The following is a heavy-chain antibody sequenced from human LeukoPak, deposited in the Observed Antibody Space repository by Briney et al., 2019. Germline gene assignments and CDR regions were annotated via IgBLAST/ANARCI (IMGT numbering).Heavy chain of an antibody. V-gene: IGHV3-30*04. CDR1: GFTFSSYA. CDR2: ISYDGSNK. CDR3: ARDRDIVGYYYYYMDV. Sequence: GGSLRLSCAASGFTFSSYAMHWVRQAPGKGLEWGAVISYDGSNKYYADSVKGRFTISRDNSKNTLYLQMNSLRAEDTAVYYCARDRDIVGYYYYYMDVWGKGTTVTVSS. D-gene: IGHD5-12*01. J-gene: IGHJ6*03.